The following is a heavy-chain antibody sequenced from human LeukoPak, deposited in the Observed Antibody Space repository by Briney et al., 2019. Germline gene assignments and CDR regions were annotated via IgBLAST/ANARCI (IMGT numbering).Heavy chain of an antibody. V-gene: IGHV1-2*02. CDR1: GYTFTVYY. Sequence: GASVKVSCKASGYTFTVYYMHWVRQAPGQGLEWMGWINPNSGGTNYAQKFQGRVTMTRDTSISTAYMELSRLRSDDTAVYYCARGRPRRLLNYYGMDVWGQGTTVTVSS. J-gene: IGHJ6*02. CDR2: INPNSGGT. D-gene: IGHD2-15*01. CDR3: ARGRPRRLLNYYGMDV.